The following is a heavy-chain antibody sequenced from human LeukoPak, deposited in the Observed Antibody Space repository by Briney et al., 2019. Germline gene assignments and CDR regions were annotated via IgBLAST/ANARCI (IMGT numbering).Heavy chain of an antibody. Sequence: PGESLKISCKGSGYSFTSYWIGWVRQMPGKGLEWMGIIYPGDSDTRYSPSFQGQVTISADKSISTAYLQWSSLKASDTAMYYCARHRRWLQHTEYYFDYWGQGTLVTVSS. CDR3: ARHRRWLQHTEYYFDY. D-gene: IGHD5-24*01. V-gene: IGHV5-51*01. CDR1: GYSFTSYW. J-gene: IGHJ4*02. CDR2: IYPGDSDT.